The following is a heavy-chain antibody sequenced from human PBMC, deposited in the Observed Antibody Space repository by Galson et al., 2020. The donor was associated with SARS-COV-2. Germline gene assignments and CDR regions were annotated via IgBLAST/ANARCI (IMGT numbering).Heavy chain of an antibody. CDR1: DDSISGSF. Sequence: SETLSLTCTVSDDSISGSFWNWIRQPAGKGLEWIGRVSPSGSAIYNPSLKTRVSMAMDTSRDHVSLSMTSMTAADTAVYICARGFAALDYWGPGILVTVSS. J-gene: IGHJ4*02. D-gene: IGHD3-3*01. V-gene: IGHV4-4*07. CDR2: VSPSGSA. CDR3: ARGFAALDY.